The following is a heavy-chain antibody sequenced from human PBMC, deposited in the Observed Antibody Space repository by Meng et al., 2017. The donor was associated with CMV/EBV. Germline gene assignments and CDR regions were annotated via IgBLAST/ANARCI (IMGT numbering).Heavy chain of an antibody. V-gene: IGHV1-69*02. Sequence: CRATRGNLSSYTIGWVRQAHGQGLEWMGRVIPVHGVTNYGQESPSRVTITADNSTSTAYMELNSLGSEDTAVYYCARDRVRQGFDPWGQGTLVTVSS. CDR1: RGNLSSYT. D-gene: IGHD4-17*01. J-gene: IGHJ5*02. CDR3: ARDRVRQGFDP. CDR2: VIPVHGVT.